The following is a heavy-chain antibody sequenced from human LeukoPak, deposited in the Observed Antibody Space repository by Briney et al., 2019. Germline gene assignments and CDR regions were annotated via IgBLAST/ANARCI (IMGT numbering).Heavy chain of an antibody. Sequence: GGSLRLSCAASGFTFSSYWMHWVRQAPGKGLVWVSRISSDGSSTSYADFVKGRFTISRDNAKNSLYLQMNSLRAEDTAVYYCLRTDSSGSRANWGQGTLVTVSS. J-gene: IGHJ4*02. CDR3: LRTDSSGSRAN. CDR2: ISSDGSST. CDR1: GFTFSSYW. D-gene: IGHD3-22*01. V-gene: IGHV3-74*01.